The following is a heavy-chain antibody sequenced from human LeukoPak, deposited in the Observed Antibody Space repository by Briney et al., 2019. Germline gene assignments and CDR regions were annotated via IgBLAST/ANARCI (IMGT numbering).Heavy chain of an antibody. D-gene: IGHD5-18*01. Sequence: SETLSLNCTFSGGSISSYFWSWIRQSPGKGLEWIGLMYHSGSTNYNPSLKSRVIMSQDTSTNQFSLQVNSVTAADSAVYYCARSFRGYSQAYYYYAMDVWGQGTTVTVFS. J-gene: IGHJ6*02. CDR2: MYHSGST. CDR3: ARSFRGYSQAYYYYAMDV. V-gene: IGHV4-59*01. CDR1: GGSISSYF.